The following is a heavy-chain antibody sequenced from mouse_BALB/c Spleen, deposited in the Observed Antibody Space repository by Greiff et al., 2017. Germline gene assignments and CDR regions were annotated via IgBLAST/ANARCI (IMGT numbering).Heavy chain of an antibody. CDR3: ARGLGDY. CDR2: ISDGGSYT. Sequence: EVQRVESGGGLVKPGGSLKLSCAASGFTFSDYYMYWVRQTPEKRLEWVATISDGGSYTYYPDSVKGRFTISRDNAKNNLYLQMSSLKSEDTAMYYCARGLGDYWGQGTTLTVSS. V-gene: IGHV5-4*02. CDR1: GFTFSDYY. J-gene: IGHJ2*01.